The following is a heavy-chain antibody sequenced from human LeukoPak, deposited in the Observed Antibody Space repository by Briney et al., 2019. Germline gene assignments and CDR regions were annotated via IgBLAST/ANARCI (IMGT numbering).Heavy chain of an antibody. Sequence: SETLSLTCTVSGGSISSYYWSWIRQPQGKGLEWIGYIYYSGSTSYNPSLKSRITISADTSKNQFSLKLSSVTAADTAVYYCARDASSGSWYFDLWGRGTLVTVSS. CDR3: ARDASSGSWYFDL. V-gene: IGHV4-59*01. CDR1: GGSISSYY. CDR2: IYYSGST. D-gene: IGHD1-26*01. J-gene: IGHJ2*01.